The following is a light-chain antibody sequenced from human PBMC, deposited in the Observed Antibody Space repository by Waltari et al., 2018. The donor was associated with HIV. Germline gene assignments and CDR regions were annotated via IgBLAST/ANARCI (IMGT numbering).Light chain of an antibody. Sequence: QSALSQPPSASGSPGQSVTVSCTGTSSDAGLYNFVSWYQHHPGEAPQVIIYEVNKRPSGVPDRFSGSKSGNTASLTVSGLQPEDEADYYCSTYAGRHVYVFGSGTTVTVL. J-gene: IGLJ1*01. CDR3: STYAGRHVYV. CDR1: SSDAGLYNF. V-gene: IGLV2-8*01. CDR2: EVN.